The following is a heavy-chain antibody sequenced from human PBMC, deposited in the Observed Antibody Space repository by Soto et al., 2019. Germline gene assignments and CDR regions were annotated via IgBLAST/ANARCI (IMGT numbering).Heavy chain of an antibody. CDR3: ARDHYFDSSGYYTRAATYYGMDV. J-gene: IGHJ6*02. CDR1: GDSVSSNSAA. V-gene: IGHV6-1*01. D-gene: IGHD3-22*01. Sequence: SQTLSLTCAISGDSVSSNSAAWNWIRQSPSRGLEWLGRTYYRSKWYNDYAVSVKSRITINPDTSKNQFSLQLNSVTPEDTAVYYCARDHYFDSSGYYTRAATYYGMDVLGQGTTVTVSS. CDR2: TYYRSKWYN.